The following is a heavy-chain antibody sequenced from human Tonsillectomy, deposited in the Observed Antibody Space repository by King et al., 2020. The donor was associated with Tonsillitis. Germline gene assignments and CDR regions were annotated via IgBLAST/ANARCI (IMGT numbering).Heavy chain of an antibody. J-gene: IGHJ4*02. CDR1: GFTFSSFA. CDR3: ASGSSSRVY. D-gene: IGHD6-13*01. CDR2: ISGGGGST. Sequence: VQLVESGGNLVQPGGSLRLSCVASGFTFSSFAMSWVRQAPGKGLEWVSAISGGGGSTYYADSVKGRFTISRDNSKNTLYLQMNSLRAEDTAVYYCASGSSSRVYWGQGTLVTVSS. V-gene: IGHV3-23*04.